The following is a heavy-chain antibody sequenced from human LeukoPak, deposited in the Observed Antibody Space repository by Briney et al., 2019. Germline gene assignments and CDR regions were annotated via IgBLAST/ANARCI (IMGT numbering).Heavy chain of an antibody. CDR3: ATYTAAARFDY. V-gene: IGHV4-28*01. D-gene: IGHD2-2*01. J-gene: IGHJ4*02. CDR1: GYSISSSNW. CDR2: IYYSGST. Sequence: SETLSLTCAVSGYSISSSNWWGWIRQPPGKGLECIGYIYYSGSTNYNPSLKSRVTISIDTSKKQFSLKLSSVTAADTAVYYCATYTAAARFDYWGQGTLVTVSS.